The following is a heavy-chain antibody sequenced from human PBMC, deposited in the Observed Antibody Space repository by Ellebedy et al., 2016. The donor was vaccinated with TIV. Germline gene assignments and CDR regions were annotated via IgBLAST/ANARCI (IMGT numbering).Heavy chain of an antibody. Sequence: ASVKVSXXASGHSFSNYTIGWVRQAPGQGLEWMGWITGSNGNTNYAQNLQGRVTMTTDTSTNTAYMELRGLRSDDTAVYYCAREGAFDSGGYYELFDHWGQGTLVTVSS. D-gene: IGHD3-22*01. CDR1: GHSFSNYT. V-gene: IGHV1-18*01. CDR2: ITGSNGNT. CDR3: AREGAFDSGGYYELFDH. J-gene: IGHJ4*02.